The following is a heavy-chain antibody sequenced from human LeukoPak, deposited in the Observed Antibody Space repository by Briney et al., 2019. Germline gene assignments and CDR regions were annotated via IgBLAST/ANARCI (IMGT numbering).Heavy chain of an antibody. CDR1: GFTFSSYG. D-gene: IGHD3-16*02. CDR2: ISYDGSNK. Sequence: GGSLRLSCAASGFTFSSYGMHWVRQAPGKGLEWVAVISYDGSNKYYADSVKGRFTISRDNSKNALYLQMNSLRAEDTAVYYCAKTRPVYTYLWGSYRHNAFDIWGKGTMVTASS. CDR3: AKTRPVYTYLWGSYRHNAFDI. J-gene: IGHJ3*02. V-gene: IGHV3-30*18.